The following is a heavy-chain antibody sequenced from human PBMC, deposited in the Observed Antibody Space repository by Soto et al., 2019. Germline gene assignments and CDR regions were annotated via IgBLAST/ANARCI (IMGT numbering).Heavy chain of an antibody. CDR1: GGSISHYY. V-gene: IGHV4-59*01. CDR3: ARGGSSWSGAWYFDL. Sequence: QVQLQESGPGLVKPSETLSLTCTVSGGSISHYYWSWIRQPPGKGLEWIGYIYYSGSANYSPSLKSRVIISVDTSKNQFSLKLSSVTAADTAVYFCARGGSSWSGAWYFDLWGRGTLVTVSS. CDR2: IYYSGSA. J-gene: IGHJ2*01. D-gene: IGHD6-13*01.